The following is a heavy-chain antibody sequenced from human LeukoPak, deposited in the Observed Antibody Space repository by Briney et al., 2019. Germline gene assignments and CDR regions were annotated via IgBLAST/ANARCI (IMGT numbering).Heavy chain of an antibody. V-gene: IGHV1-46*01. Sequence: ASVKVSCKASGGTFSSYAISWVRQAPGQGLEWMGIINPSGGSTSYAQKFQGRVTMTRDMSTSTVYMELSSLRSEDTAVYYCARGRWGSYPFRWFDPWGQGTLVTVSS. CDR3: ARGRWGSYPFRWFDP. D-gene: IGHD3-16*02. CDR1: GGTFSSYA. J-gene: IGHJ5*02. CDR2: INPSGGST.